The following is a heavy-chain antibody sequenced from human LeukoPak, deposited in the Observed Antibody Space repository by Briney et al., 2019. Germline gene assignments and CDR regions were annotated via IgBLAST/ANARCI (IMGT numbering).Heavy chain of an antibody. CDR3: ARAVSACFDY. Sequence: SETLSLTCTVSGGSISPYHWGWIRQPPRKGREWTGYIYYSVSTNYNPSLNSRVTISVDTSKNQFSLRLNSVTAADTAIYYCARAVSACFDYWGQGTLVTVSS. D-gene: IGHD6-19*01. J-gene: IGHJ4*02. CDR1: GGSISPYH. CDR2: IYYSVST. V-gene: IGHV4-59*08.